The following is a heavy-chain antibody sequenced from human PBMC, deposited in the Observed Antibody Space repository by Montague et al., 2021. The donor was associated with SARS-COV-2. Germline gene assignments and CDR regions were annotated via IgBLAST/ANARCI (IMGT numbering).Heavy chain of an antibody. J-gene: IGHJ5*02. CDR2: IYYSGST. CDR3: ARGKGSSWSYDWFDP. CDR1: GGSISSGGYY. V-gene: IGHV4-31*03. D-gene: IGHD6-13*01. Sequence: TLSLTCTVSGGSISSGGYYWSWIRQHPGKGLEWIGYIYYSGSTYYNPSLKSRVTISVDTSKNQFSLKLSSVTAADTAVYYCARGKGSSWSYDWFDPWGQGALATVSS.